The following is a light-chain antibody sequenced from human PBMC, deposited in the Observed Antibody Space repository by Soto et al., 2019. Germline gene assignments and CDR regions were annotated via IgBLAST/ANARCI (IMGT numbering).Light chain of an antibody. CDR1: QGIRDD. Sequence: IQMTQSPSALSASVGDRVTITCRASQGIRDDLGWYQQKPGEAPKALIYGASNLQSGVPSRFSASGSGTDFTLTVSSLQPEDFATYYCLQDHDDSWTFGQGTKVDIK. J-gene: IGKJ1*01. CDR2: GAS. V-gene: IGKV1-6*01. CDR3: LQDHDDSWT.